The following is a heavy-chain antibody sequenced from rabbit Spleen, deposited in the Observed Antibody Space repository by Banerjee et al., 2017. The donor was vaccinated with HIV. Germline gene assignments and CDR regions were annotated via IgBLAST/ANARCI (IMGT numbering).Heavy chain of an antibody. CDR1: GFDISKYG. CDR3: ARSPNGGGNGWYFTL. CDR2: IDPIFGVS. V-gene: IGHV1S47*01. D-gene: IGHD1-1*01. J-gene: IGHJ4*01. Sequence: QEQLVESGGGMVQPGGSLKVSCTVSGFDISKYGVTWVRQAPGKGLEWIGYIDPIFGVSYYATWVNGRFTISSHDAQNTLYLQLRSLTVADTATYFCARSPNGGGNGWYFTLWGPGTLVTVS.